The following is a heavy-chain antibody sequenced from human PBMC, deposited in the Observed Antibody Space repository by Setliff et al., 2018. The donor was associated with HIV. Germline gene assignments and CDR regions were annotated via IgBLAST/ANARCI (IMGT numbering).Heavy chain of an antibody. CDR3: ARGRWLQSFDY. CDR1: GGSFSSFA. V-gene: IGHV1-69*13. D-gene: IGHD5-12*01. CDR2: IIPMFGTT. J-gene: IGHJ4*02. Sequence: GASVKVSCKVSGGSFSSFAISWVRQAPGHGLEWMGGIIPMFGTTNYAQKLQGRVTLSADESTCTAYMQLSSLTSEDTAVYYCARGRWLQSFDYWARERWSPSPQ.